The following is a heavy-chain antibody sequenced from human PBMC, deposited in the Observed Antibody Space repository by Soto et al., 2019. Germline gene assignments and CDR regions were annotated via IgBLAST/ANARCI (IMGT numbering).Heavy chain of an antibody. CDR1: GGSISSYY. D-gene: IGHD3-10*01. CDR2: IYYSGST. V-gene: IGHV4-59*12. J-gene: IGHJ4*02. CDR3: ARGTGSGSYYLIRSFDY. Sequence: SETLSLTCTVSGGSISSYYWSWIRQPPGKGLEWIGYIYYSGSTNYNPSLKSRVTISVDTSKNQFSLKLSSVTAADTAVYYCARGTGSGSYYLIRSFDYWGQGTLVTVSS.